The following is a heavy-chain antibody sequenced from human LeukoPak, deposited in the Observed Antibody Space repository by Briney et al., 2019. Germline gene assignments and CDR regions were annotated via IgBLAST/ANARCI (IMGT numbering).Heavy chain of an antibody. D-gene: IGHD7-27*01. CDR3: ARESTGAFDY. V-gene: IGHV3-21*01. J-gene: IGHJ4*02. CDR2: ISSSSSYI. Sequence: GGSLRLSCAAFGFTFSSYSMNWVRQAPGKGLEWVSSISSSSSYIYYADSVKGRFTISRDNAKNSLYLQMNSLRAEDTAVYYCARESTGAFDYWGQGTLVTVSS. CDR1: GFTFSSYS.